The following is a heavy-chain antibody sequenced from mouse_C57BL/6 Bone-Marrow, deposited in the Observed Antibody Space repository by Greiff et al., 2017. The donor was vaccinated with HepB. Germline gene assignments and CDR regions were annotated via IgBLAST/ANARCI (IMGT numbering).Heavy chain of an antibody. V-gene: IGHV1-55*01. CDR2: IYPGSGST. CDR3: AIYYDYRFAY. J-gene: IGHJ3*01. Sequence: VQLLQPGAELVKPGASVKMSCKASGYTFTSYWITWVQQRPGQGLEWIGDIYPGSGSTYYNEKFKSKSTLAVDTSSSTVYMQLSSLTSEDSAVYYCAIYYDYRFAYWGQGTLVTVSA. D-gene: IGHD2-4*01. CDR1: GYTFTSYW.